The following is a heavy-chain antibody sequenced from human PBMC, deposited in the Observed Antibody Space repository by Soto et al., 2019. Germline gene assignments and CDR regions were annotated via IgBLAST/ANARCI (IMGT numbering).Heavy chain of an antibody. Sequence: ASVKVCCKASGYTFTSYDINWVRQATEQGLEWMGWMNPNSGNTGYAQKFQGRVTMTRNTSISTAYMELSSLRSEDTAVYYCARGGALWFGELSSMDVWGQGTTVTVSS. J-gene: IGHJ6*02. D-gene: IGHD3-10*01. CDR3: ARGGALWFGELSSMDV. CDR1: GYTFTSYD. V-gene: IGHV1-8*01. CDR2: MNPNSGNT.